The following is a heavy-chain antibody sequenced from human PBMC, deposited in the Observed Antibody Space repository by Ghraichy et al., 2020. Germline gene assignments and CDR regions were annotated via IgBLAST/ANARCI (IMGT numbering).Heavy chain of an antibody. CDR1: GGSISGYY. D-gene: IGHD2-21*01. V-gene: IGHV4-59*01. J-gene: IGHJ2*01. CDR2: VYYRGRT. CDR3: ARDVGYCGGDCYLYWYFDL. Sequence: SETLSLTCTVPGGSISGYYWNWIRQPPGKGLEWFGHVYYRGRTNYNPSLKSRVTISVDTSKIQFSLKRTSVTAADTAVYYCARDVGYCGGDCYLYWYFDLGGRGTLVPVSS.